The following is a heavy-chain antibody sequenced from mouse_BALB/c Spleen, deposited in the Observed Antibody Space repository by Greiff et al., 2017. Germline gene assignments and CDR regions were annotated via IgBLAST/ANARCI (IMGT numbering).Heavy chain of an antibody. CDR2: INPGSGGT. D-gene: IGHD2-12*01. CDR3: ARWGRTTGAGDYYAMDY. CDR1: GYAFTNYL. Sequence: QVQLQQSGAELVRPGTLVKVSCKASGYAFTNYLIEWVKQRPGQGLEWIGVINPGSGGTNYNEKFKGKATLTADKSSSTAYMQLSSLTSDDSAVYFCARWGRTTGAGDYYAMDYWGQGTTVTVSS. V-gene: IGHV1-54*01. J-gene: IGHJ4*01.